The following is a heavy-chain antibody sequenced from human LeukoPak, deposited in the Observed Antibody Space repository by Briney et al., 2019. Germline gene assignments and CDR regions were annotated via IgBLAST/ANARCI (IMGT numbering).Heavy chain of an antibody. J-gene: IGHJ1*01. CDR3: ARDGNSRSLQH. D-gene: IGHD4-23*01. CDR2: IYYSGST. CDR1: GGSISSYY. V-gene: IGHV4-59*01. Sequence: SETLSLICTVSGGSISSYYWSWIRQPPGKGLEWIGNIYYSGSTNYDPSLKSRVTISIDTSKTQFSLKLNSVTAADTAVYYCARDGNSRSLQHWGQGTLVTVFS.